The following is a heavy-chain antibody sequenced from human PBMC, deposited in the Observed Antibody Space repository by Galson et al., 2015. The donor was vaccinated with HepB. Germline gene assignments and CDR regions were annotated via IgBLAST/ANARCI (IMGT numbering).Heavy chain of an antibody. J-gene: IGHJ6*02. CDR3: ARDVLLWFGEFKWYYGMDV. CDR2: ISSSSSTI. CDR1: GFTFSSYS. D-gene: IGHD3-10*01. Sequence: SLRLSCAASGFTFSSYSMNWVRQAPGKGLEWVSYISSSSSTIYYADSVKGRFTISRDNAKNSLYLQMNSLRAEDTAVYYCARDVLLWFGEFKWYYGMDVWGQGTTVTVSS. V-gene: IGHV3-48*01.